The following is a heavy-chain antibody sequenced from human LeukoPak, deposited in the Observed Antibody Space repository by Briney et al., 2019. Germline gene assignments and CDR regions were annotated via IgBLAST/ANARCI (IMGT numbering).Heavy chain of an antibody. CDR2: ISYDGSNK. CDR1: GFTFSSYA. V-gene: IGHV3-30-3*01. J-gene: IGHJ4*02. D-gene: IGHD6-13*01. CDR3: ARDAGIAAAGPQGFDY. Sequence: PGGSLRLSCAASGFTFSSYAMHWVRQAPGKGLEWVAVISYDGSNKYYADSVKGRFTISRDNSKNTLYLQMNSLRAEDTAAYYCARDAGIAAAGPQGFDYWGQGTLVTVSS.